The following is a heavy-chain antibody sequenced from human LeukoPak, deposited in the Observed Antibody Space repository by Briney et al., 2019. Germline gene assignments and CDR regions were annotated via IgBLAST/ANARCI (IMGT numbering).Heavy chain of an antibody. Sequence: ASVKVSCKASGYTFTSYDINWVRQATGQGLEWMGWMNPNSGNTNYAQKLQGRVTMTTDTSTSTAYMELRSLRSDDTAVYYCARGLYYFDYWGQGTLVTVSS. J-gene: IGHJ4*02. CDR2: MNPNSGNT. V-gene: IGHV1-8*01. CDR3: ARGLYYFDY. CDR1: GYTFTSYD.